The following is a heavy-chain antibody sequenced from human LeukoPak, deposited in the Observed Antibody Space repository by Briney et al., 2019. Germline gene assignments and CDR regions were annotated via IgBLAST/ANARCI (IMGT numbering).Heavy chain of an antibody. CDR2: INPRDKST. J-gene: IGHJ4*02. D-gene: IGHD4-23*01. V-gene: IGHV1-46*03. CDR3: ARVDDYGGNSVGY. CDR1: GYTFTTYY. Sequence: ASVKVSCKASGYTFTTYYLHWVRRAPGQGLEWMGTINPRDKSTSFAQKFQGRVTMTRDTSTSTIYMELSSLTPEHTAVYYCARVDDYGGNSVGYWGQGTLVTVSS.